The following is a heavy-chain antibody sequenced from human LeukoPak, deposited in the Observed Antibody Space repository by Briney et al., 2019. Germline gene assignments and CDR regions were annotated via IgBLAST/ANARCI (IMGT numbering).Heavy chain of an antibody. Sequence: SETLSLTCTVSGGSISSSSYYWGWIRQPPGKGLEWIGSIYYSGSTYYNPSLKSRVTISVDTSKNQFSLKLSSVTAADTAVYYCARGTFRAYYYDSSGYRDWGQGTLVTVSS. CDR2: IYYSGST. D-gene: IGHD3-22*01. CDR3: ARGTFRAYYYDSSGYRD. J-gene: IGHJ4*02. V-gene: IGHV4-39*01. CDR1: GGSISSSSYY.